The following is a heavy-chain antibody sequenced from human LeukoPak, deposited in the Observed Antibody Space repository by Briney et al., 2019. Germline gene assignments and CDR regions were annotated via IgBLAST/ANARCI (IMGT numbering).Heavy chain of an antibody. J-gene: IGHJ3*01. CDR1: GFTITGYG. CDR2: ISNSGSHI. V-gene: IGHV3-21*04. CDR3: ARAGGTYDGFDV. D-gene: IGHD2-15*01. Sequence: GGSLRLSCVASGFTITGYGMNWVRQAPGKGLQWVSSISNSGSHIFYADSVKDRFTISRDNAKNALYLKMNSLRDDDTALYYCARAGGTYDGFDVWGQGTMVTVSS.